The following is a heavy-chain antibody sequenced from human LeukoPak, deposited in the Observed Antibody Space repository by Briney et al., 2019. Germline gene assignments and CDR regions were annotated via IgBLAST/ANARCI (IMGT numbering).Heavy chain of an antibody. CDR1: GGFISTYY. V-gene: IGHV4-59*01. CDR3: ARVGSYCFEY. D-gene: IGHD3-10*01. Sequence: PSETLSLTCTVSGGFISTYYWSWIRRPPGKGLEWIGYIDYSGATNYNPSLKSRVTMSVDTSKHQFSLKLSSVTAADTAVYYCARVGSYCFEYWGQGTLVTVSS. J-gene: IGHJ4*02. CDR2: IDYSGAT.